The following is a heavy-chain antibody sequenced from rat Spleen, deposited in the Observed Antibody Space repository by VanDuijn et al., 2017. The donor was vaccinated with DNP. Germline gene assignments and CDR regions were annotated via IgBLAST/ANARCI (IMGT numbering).Heavy chain of an antibody. V-gene: IGHV2-15*01. CDR1: GFSLTTYS. J-gene: IGHJ1*01. D-gene: IGHD1-1*01. Sequence: VQLKESGPGLVQPSETLSLTCTVSGFSLTTYSVSWVRQPPGKGLEWIAAIWSGGSTDYNSALKSRLSISRDTSKSQVLLKMNSLQTEDTAMYFCARWDYYSGYWYFDFWGPGTMVTVS. CDR3: ARWDYYSGYWYFDF. CDR2: IWSGGST.